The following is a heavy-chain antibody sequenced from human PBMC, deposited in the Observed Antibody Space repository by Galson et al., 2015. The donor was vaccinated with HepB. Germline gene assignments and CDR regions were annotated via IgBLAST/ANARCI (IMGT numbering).Heavy chain of an antibody. CDR3: ARDRGLYGSGSYAVDY. D-gene: IGHD3-10*01. CDR1: GFTVRSNY. V-gene: IGHV3-66*02. Sequence: SLRLSCAASGFTVRSNYMSWVRQAPGKGLEWVSVIYSGSRTYYADSVQGRFTISRDNSKNTLFLQMNSLRTEDTAVYYCARDRGLYGSGSYAVDYWGQGTLVTVSS. CDR2: IYSGSRT. J-gene: IGHJ4*02.